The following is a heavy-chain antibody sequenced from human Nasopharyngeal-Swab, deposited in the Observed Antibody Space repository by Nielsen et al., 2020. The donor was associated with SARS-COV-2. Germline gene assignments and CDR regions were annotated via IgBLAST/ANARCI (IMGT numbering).Heavy chain of an antibody. Sequence: WIRQPPGKGLEWIGYIYYSGSTNYNPSLKSRVTISVDTSKNQFPLKLSSVTAADTAVYYCASGLNWFPFDYWGQGTLVTVSS. V-gene: IGHV4-59*01. J-gene: IGHJ4*02. CDR3: ASGLNWFPFDY. CDR2: IYYSGST. D-gene: IGHD3-9*01.